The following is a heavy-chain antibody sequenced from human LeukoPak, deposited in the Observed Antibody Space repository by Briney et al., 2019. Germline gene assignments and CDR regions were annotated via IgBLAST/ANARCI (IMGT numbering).Heavy chain of an antibody. V-gene: IGHV4-59*01. CDR1: GGSISSYY. J-gene: IGHJ4*02. CDR2: IYYNGRT. Sequence: SETLSLTRTVSGGSISSYYWSWFRQPPGKGLEWIGYIYYNGRTNYNPSLKSRVTISVDTSKNQFSLKLTSVTAADTAVYYCARVPDFDSSGHWGQGILVTVSS. CDR3: ARVPDFDSSGH. D-gene: IGHD3-22*01.